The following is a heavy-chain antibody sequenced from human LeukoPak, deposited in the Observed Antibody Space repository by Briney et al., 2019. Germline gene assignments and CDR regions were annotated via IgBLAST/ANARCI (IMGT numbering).Heavy chain of an antibody. V-gene: IGHV3-7*01. Sequence: GGSLRLSCAASGFTFTDHWMSWVRQTPGKGLEWVANIKEDGSEKFYVDSVKGRFTISRDDAINSLYLQMNNLRAEDTAFYYCARHSRPRGGSCFEPWGQGALVIVSS. J-gene: IGHJ4*02. CDR1: GFTFTDHW. CDR3: ARHSRPRGGSCFEP. D-gene: IGHD2-15*01. CDR2: IKEDGSEK.